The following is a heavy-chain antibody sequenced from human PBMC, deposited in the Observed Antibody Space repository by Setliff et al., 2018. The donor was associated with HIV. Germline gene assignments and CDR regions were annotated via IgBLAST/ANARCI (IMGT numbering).Heavy chain of an antibody. J-gene: IGHJ4*01. D-gene: IGHD2-2*01. Sequence: SETLSLTCTVSGGSIWNYYWSWIRQPPGKGLEWIGTIYYSGSTYYNPSLKSRVTISTDTSKNQFSLKVRSVTAADTAVYYCARGLSSQTYWGTRPLGLDYWGQGSLVTVSS. V-gene: IGHV4-39*01. CDR3: ARGLSSQTYWGTRPLGLDY. CDR1: GGSIWNYY. CDR2: IYYSGST.